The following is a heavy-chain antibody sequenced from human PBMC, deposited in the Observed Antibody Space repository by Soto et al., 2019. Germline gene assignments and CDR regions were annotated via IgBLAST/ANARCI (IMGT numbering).Heavy chain of an antibody. CDR1: GGSVSSNSAA. CDR3: ARVLFTMVRGVINPTGFDY. D-gene: IGHD3-10*01. J-gene: IGHJ4*02. Sequence: PSQTLSHTCAISGGSVSSNSAAWNWIRQSPSRGLEWLGRTYYRSKWYNDYAVSVKSRITINPDTSKNQFSLQLNSVTPEDTAVYYCARVLFTMVRGVINPTGFDYWGQGTLVTVSS. CDR2: TYYRSKWYN. V-gene: IGHV6-1*01.